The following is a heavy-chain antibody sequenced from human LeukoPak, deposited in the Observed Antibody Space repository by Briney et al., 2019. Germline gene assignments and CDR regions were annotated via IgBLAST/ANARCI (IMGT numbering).Heavy chain of an antibody. CDR1: GFRFSSYG. J-gene: IGHJ6*03. D-gene: IGHD4-17*01. CDR2: IRFGGDIK. Sequence: GRSLRLSCAASGFRFSSYGMHWVRQAPGKGLEWVAFIRFGGDIKYYGEAVKGRFTISRNNAENKVFLQMDNLRAEDTAVYFCARSVSYMDVWGQGTTVTVSS. CDR3: ARSVSYMDV. V-gene: IGHV3-33*08.